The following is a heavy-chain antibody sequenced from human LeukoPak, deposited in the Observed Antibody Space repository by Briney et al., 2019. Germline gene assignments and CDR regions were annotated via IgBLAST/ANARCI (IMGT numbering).Heavy chain of an antibody. Sequence: GRSLRLSCAASGFTFSSYGMHWVRQAPGKGLEWVAVIWYDGSNKYYADSVKGRFTISRDNSKNTLYLQMNSLRAEDTVVYYCARQPNAGAAGTLDYWGQGTLVTVSS. J-gene: IGHJ4*02. CDR2: IWYDGSNK. CDR1: GFTFSSYG. D-gene: IGHD6-13*01. CDR3: ARQPNAGAAGTLDY. V-gene: IGHV3-33*01.